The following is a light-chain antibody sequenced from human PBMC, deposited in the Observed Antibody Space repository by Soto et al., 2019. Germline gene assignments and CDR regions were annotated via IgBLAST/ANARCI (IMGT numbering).Light chain of an antibody. V-gene: IGKV1-5*03. CDR1: QSISSW. CDR3: QHYNSYSPRT. J-gene: IGKJ1*01. CDR2: KAS. Sequence: DIQMTQSPSTLSASVGDRVTITCRASQSISSWLAWYQQKPGKAPKLLIYKASSLESGVPSRFSGSGSGTEFTLTISSLQPDDFATDYCQHYNSYSPRTFGQGTKVEIK.